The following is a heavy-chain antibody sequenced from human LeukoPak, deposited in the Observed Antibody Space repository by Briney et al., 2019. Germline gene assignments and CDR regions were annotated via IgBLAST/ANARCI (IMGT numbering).Heavy chain of an antibody. J-gene: IGHJ4*02. CDR1: GGSISSGGYS. CDR2: IYHSGST. D-gene: IGHD3-22*01. Sequence: PSETLSLTCAVSGGSISSGGYSWSWIRQPPGKGLEWIGYIYHSGSTNYNPSLKSRVTISVDTSKNQFSLKLSSVTAADTAVYYCASTSYYYDSSGYYYGDFDYWGQGTLVTVSS. CDR3: ASTSYYYDSSGYYYGDFDY. V-gene: IGHV4-30-2*01.